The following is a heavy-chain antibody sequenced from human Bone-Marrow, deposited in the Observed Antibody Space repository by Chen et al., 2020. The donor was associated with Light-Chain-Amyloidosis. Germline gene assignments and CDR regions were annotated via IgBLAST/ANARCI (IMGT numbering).Heavy chain of an antibody. J-gene: IGHJ4*02. CDR2: INPAGGDT. CDR3: ARARQCSSTSCYTKYFDY. D-gene: IGHD2-2*02. Sequence: VQLVQSAAEVKKPGASVRVPCKASGYTLNEYYMTWLRQGPGQGLEWMGWINPAGGDTEVAEGFQGRVTLTRDTSISTVYMDLSGLTSDDTAVYFCARARQCSSTSCYTKYFDYWGQGTLVTVSS. CDR1: GYTLNEYY. V-gene: IGHV1-2*02.